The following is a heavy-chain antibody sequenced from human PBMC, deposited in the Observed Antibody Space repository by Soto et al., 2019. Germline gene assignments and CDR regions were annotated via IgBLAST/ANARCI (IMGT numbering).Heavy chain of an antibody. CDR2: VLGGGGST. Sequence: EVQLLESGGGLVQPGGSLSLSCAASGFTFSSYAMSWVRQTPGKGLEWVSGVLGGGGSTFYADSVKGRFTISRDNSKNTLYVQMISLRAEDTAIFYSARKRPPRDAFDIWGQGTMVTVSS. CDR3: ARKRPPRDAFDI. V-gene: IGHV3-23*01. CDR1: GFTFSSYA. J-gene: IGHJ3*02.